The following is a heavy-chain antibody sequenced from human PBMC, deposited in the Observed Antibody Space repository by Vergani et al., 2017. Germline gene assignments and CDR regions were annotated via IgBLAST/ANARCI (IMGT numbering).Heavy chain of an antibody. D-gene: IGHD3-3*01. V-gene: IGHV1-46*01. Sequence: QVQLVQSGAEVKKPGASVKVSCKASGYTFTSYYMHWVRQAPGQGLEWMGITESSGGSTSYAQKFQGRVTMTRDTSTSTLYMELSSLRSEDTAVYYCARGHLSIRSFGVVAINYGMDVWGQGTTVIVSS. CDR3: ARGHLSIRSFGVVAINYGMDV. J-gene: IGHJ6*02. CDR2: TESSGGST. CDR1: GYTFTSYY.